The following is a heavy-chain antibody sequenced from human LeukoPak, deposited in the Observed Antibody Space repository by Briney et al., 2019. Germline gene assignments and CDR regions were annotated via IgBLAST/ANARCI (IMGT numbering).Heavy chain of an antibody. CDR3: ARSSVVVAAQIDY. CDR2: IYPGDSDT. Sequence: GESLKISCKGSGYNFTTYWIGWVRQMPGKGLEWMGIIYPGDSDTRYSPSFQGQVTISADKSISTAYLQWSSLKASDTAIYYCARSSVVVAAQIDYWGQGTLVTVSS. D-gene: IGHD2-15*01. J-gene: IGHJ4*02. V-gene: IGHV5-51*01. CDR1: GYNFTTYW.